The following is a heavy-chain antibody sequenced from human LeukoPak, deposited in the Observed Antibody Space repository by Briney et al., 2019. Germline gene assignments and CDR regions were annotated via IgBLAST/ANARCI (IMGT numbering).Heavy chain of an antibody. CDR3: AKDLRYYDILTGYHYYYYGMDV. CDR1: GFTFDDYA. V-gene: IGHV3-43D*04. D-gene: IGHD3-9*01. J-gene: IGHJ6*04. Sequence: GGSLRLSCAASGFTFDDYAMHWVRQAPGKGLEWVSLISWDGGSTYYADSVKGRFTISRDNSKTSLYLQMNSLRAEDTALYYCAKDLRYYDILTGYHYYYYGMDVWGKGTTVTVSS. CDR2: ISWDGGST.